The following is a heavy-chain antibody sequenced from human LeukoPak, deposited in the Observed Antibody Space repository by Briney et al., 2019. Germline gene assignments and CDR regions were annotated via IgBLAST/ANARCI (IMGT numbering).Heavy chain of an antibody. V-gene: IGHV3-21*01. CDR3: ASRTRGDGYNYFDY. CDR1: GFTFSSYS. Sequence: GGSLRLSCAASGFTFSSYSMNWVRQAPGKGLEWVSSIRGNGENINYADSVKGRFTISRDNAKNSLFLQMNSLRAEDTAVYYCASRTRGDGYNYFDYWGQGTLVTVSS. D-gene: IGHD5-24*01. CDR2: IRGNGENI. J-gene: IGHJ4*02.